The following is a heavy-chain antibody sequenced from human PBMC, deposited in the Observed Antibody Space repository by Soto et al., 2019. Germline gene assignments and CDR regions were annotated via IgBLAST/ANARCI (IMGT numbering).Heavy chain of an antibody. D-gene: IGHD1-26*01. J-gene: IGHJ4*02. Sequence: TSETLSLTCTVSGGSISSSSYYWGWIRQPPGKGLEWIGSIYYSGSTYYNPSLKSRVTISVDTSKNQFSLKLSSVTAADTAVYYCASSLGELLTDYWGQGTLVTVSS. CDR1: GGSISSSSYY. CDR3: ASSLGELLTDY. CDR2: IYYSGST. V-gene: IGHV4-39*01.